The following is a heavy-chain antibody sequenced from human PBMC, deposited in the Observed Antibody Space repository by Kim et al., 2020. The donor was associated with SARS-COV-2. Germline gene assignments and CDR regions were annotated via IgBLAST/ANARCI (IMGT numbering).Heavy chain of an antibody. V-gene: IGHV4-59*13. J-gene: IGHJ4*02. CDR2: IYYSGST. CDR1: GGSISSYY. D-gene: IGHD3-10*01. CDR3: AREWEYGSGSLPTD. Sequence: SETLSLTCTVSGGSISSYYWSWIRQPPGKGLEWIGYIYYSGSTNYNPSLKSRVTISVDTSKNQFSLKLSSVTAADTAVYYCAREWEYGSGSLPTDWGQGTLVTVSS.